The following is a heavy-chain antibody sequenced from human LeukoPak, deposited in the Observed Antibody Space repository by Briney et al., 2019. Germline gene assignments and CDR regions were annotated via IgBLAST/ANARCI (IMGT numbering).Heavy chain of an antibody. J-gene: IGHJ4*02. CDR1: GFTFSSYW. D-gene: IGHD2-15*01. V-gene: IGHV3-30-3*01. CDR3: ARDSNIVVVVAVGY. CDR2: ISYDGSNK. Sequence: GGSLRLSCAASGFTFSSYWMSWVRQAPGKGLEWVAVISYDGSNKYYADSVKGRFTISRDNSKNTLYLQMNSLRAEDTAVYYCARDSNIVVVVAVGYWGQGTLVTVSS.